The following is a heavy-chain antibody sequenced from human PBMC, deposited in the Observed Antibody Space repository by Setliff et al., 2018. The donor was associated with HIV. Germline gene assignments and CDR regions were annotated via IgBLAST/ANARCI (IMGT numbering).Heavy chain of an antibody. CDR1: GGSVSSISYY. V-gene: IGHV4-39*01. CDR3: ARMEATRPPRGLDY. Sequence: PSETLSLTCTVSGGSVSSISYYWGWIRQPTGKGLEWIGTIYYSGDTQYNPSFKTRVIMSVDTSKNQFSLRLISVTAADTAVYYCARMEATRPPRGLDYWGPGTLVTVSS. J-gene: IGHJ4*02. D-gene: IGHD6-6*01. CDR2: IYYSGDT.